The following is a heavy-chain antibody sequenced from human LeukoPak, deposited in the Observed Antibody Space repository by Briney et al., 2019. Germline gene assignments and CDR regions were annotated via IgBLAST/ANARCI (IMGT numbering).Heavy chain of an antibody. V-gene: IGHV1-18*01. J-gene: IGHJ4*02. CDR1: GYTFNNFG. CDR3: ARDLPYCGGDCPPGF. CDR2: ISAYNGNT. Sequence: ASVKVSCKASGYTFNNFGINWVRQAPGQGLEWMGWISAYNGNTNYAQKLQGRVALTTDTSTRTAYMELRSLRSDDTAVYYCARDLPYCGGDCPPGFWGQGTLVTVSS. D-gene: IGHD2-21*02.